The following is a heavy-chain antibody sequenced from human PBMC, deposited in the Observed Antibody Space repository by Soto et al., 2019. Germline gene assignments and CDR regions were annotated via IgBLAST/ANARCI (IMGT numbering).Heavy chain of an antibody. Sequence: GGSLRLSCAASGFTFSSYAMSWVRQAPGKGLEWVSAISGSGGSTYYADSVKGRFTISRDNSKNTLYLQMNSLGAEDTAVYYCAKDATYYYDSSGSDPFFDYWGQGTLVTVSS. V-gene: IGHV3-23*01. CDR3: AKDATYYYDSSGSDPFFDY. CDR1: GFTFSSYA. CDR2: ISGSGGST. J-gene: IGHJ4*02. D-gene: IGHD3-22*01.